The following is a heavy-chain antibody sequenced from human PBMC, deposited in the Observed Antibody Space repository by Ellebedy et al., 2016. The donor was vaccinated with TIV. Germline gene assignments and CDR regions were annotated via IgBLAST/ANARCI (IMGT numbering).Heavy chain of an antibody. Sequence: GESLKISCAASGFTFSSYSMNWVRQAPGKGLEWVSSISSSSSYIYYADSVKGRFTISRDNSKNTLYLQMNSLRAEDTAVYYCARDLRNSSSWYWHYYYYYYGMDVWGQGTTVTVSS. CDR2: ISSSSSYI. CDR3: ARDLRNSSSWYWHYYYYYYGMDV. V-gene: IGHV3-21*01. J-gene: IGHJ6*02. D-gene: IGHD6-13*01. CDR1: GFTFSSYS.